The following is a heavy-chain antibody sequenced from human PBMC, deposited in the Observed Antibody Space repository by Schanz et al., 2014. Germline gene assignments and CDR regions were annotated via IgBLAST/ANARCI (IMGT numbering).Heavy chain of an antibody. J-gene: IGHJ4*02. Sequence: VQLVESGGGVVQPGRSLRLSCGGSGFTFSKYWMSWVRQAPGKGLEWVANIKQDGSEKYYVDAVKGRFTISRDNARNSLYLHMNTLGAEDTAVYYCAKDSTHIDIVLVPTAIDYWGQGTLVTVSS. V-gene: IGHV3-7*01. CDR2: IKQDGSEK. D-gene: IGHD2-2*01. CDR3: AKDSTHIDIVLVPTAIDY. CDR1: GFTFSKYW.